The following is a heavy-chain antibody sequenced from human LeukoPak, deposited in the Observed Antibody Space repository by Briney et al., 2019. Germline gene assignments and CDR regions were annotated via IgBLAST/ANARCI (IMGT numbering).Heavy chain of an antibody. Sequence: SETLSLTCTVSGGSISSFYWSWIRQPPGKGLEWVGYIYYSGSTNYNPSLKSRVTISVDTSKNQFSLKLNSVTAADTAVYYCARHPGVIDYWGQGTLVTVSS. J-gene: IGHJ4*02. CDR2: IYYSGST. V-gene: IGHV4-59*08. CDR3: ARHPGVIDY. D-gene: IGHD3-16*02. CDR1: GGSISSFY.